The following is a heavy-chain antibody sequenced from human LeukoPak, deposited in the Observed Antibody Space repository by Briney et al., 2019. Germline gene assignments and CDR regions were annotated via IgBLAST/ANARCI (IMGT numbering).Heavy chain of an antibody. CDR1: GGSISSYY. V-gene: IGHV4-4*07. CDR2: IYTSGST. D-gene: IGHD3-22*01. CDR3: ARGSQGYDSSGYHWFDY. J-gene: IGHJ4*02. Sequence: PSETLSLTCTVSGGSISSYYWSWIRQPAGKGLEWIGRIYTSGSTNYNPSLKSRVTMSVDTSKNKFSLKLSSVTAADTAVYYCARGSQGYDSSGYHWFDYWGQGTLVTVSS.